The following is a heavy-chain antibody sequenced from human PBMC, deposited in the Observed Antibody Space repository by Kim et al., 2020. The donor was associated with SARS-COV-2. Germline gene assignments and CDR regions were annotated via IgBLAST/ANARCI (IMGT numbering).Heavy chain of an antibody. CDR3: ARGLNRDY. J-gene: IGHJ4*02. Sequence: GGSLRLSCAASGFTFSSYDMHWVRQATGKGLEWVSAIGTAGDTYYPGSVKGRFTISRENDKNSLYLQINSLRAGDTAVYYCARGLNRDYWGQGTMVTASS. CDR2: IGTAGDT. CDR1: GFTFSSYD. D-gene: IGHD5-12*01. V-gene: IGHV3-13*04.